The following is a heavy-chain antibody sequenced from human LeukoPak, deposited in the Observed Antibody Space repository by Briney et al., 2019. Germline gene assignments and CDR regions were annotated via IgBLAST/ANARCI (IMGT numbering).Heavy chain of an antibody. Sequence: GASVTVSCKASGYTFTGYYMHWVRQAPGQGLEWMGWINPNSGGTNYAQKLQGRVTMTTDTSTSTAYMELRSLRSDDTAVYYCARSSISSTSFGNAFDIWGQGTMVTVSS. V-gene: IGHV1-2*02. J-gene: IGHJ3*02. CDR2: INPNSGGT. D-gene: IGHD2-2*01. CDR1: GYTFTGYY. CDR3: ARSSISSTSFGNAFDI.